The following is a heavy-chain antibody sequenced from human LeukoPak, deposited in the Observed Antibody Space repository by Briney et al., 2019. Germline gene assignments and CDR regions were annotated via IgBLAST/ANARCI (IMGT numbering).Heavy chain of an antibody. Sequence: GGSLRLSCAASGFTFSSYSMNWVRQAPGKGLEWVSGIRRGGDTTYYADSVKGRFTISRDNSQNTLYLQMNSLRAEDTAVYYCARGHTDSEWLYFDSWGQGSLVTVSS. V-gene: IGHV3-23*01. D-gene: IGHD5-12*01. J-gene: IGHJ4*02. CDR3: ARGHTDSEWLYFDS. CDR2: IRRGGDTT. CDR1: GFTFSSYS.